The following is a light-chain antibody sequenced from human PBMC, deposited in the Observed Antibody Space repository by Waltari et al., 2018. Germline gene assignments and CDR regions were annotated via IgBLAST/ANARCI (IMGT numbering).Light chain of an antibody. V-gene: IGLV2-14*01. CDR2: DVS. J-gene: IGLJ3*02. CDR3: CSFTSRSTWV. CDR1: SSDVGGYNY. Sequence: QSALTQPAAVSGSPGQSIPISCTGTSSDVGGYNYVSWYQQHPGKVANLLIFDVSNRASGVSNRVSGSKSGNTTSLTISGLQAEDESDYYCCSFTSRSTWVFGGGTKLTVL.